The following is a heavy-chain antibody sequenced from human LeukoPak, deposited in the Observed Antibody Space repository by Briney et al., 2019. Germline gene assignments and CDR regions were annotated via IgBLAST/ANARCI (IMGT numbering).Heavy chain of an antibody. CDR3: ARGSRVSGFDP. V-gene: IGHV4-39*07. J-gene: IGHJ5*02. CDR2: INHSGST. Sequence: SETLSLTCTVSGGSISSSNYYWGWIRQPPGKGLEWIGEINHSGSTNYNPSLKSRVTISVDTSKNQFSLKLSSVTAADTAVYYCARGSRVSGFDPWGQGTLVTVSS. CDR1: GGSISSSNYY. D-gene: IGHD3-3*01.